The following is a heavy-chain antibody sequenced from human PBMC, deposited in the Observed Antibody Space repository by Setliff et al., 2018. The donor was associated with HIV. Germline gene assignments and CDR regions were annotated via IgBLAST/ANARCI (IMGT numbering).Heavy chain of an antibody. J-gene: IGHJ3*02. CDR1: GCTFSSYS. V-gene: IGHV3-21*01. CDR3: ARARYCSSTSCPWDAFDI. D-gene: IGHD2-2*01. Sequence: GGSLRLSCAASGCTFSSYSMNWVRQAPGKGLEWVSSISSSSNYIYYADSVKGRFTISRDNAKNSLYLQMSSLRAEDTAVYYCARARYCSSTSCPWDAFDIWGQGTMVTVSS. CDR2: ISSSSNYI.